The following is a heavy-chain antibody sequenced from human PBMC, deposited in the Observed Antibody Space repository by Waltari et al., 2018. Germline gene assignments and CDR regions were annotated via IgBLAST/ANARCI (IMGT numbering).Heavy chain of an antibody. CDR3: VRDISYYPFDV. Sequence: EVQLVESGGGVVRPGGSLRLSCAASGFTFESHGMNWVRQATGKGREWVSGWTWKGVMKGYSNSVKGRFTISRDNAKKSLFLQMNRLEAEDTALYHCVRDISYYPFDVGAHGTMVTVSS. V-gene: IGHV3-20*01. D-gene: IGHD3-10*01. CDR1: GFTFESHG. J-gene: IGHJ3*01. CDR2: WTWKGVMK.